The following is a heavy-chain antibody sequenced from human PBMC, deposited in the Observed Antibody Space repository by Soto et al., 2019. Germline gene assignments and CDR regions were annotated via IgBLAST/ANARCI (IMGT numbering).Heavy chain of an antibody. V-gene: IGHV3-74*01. D-gene: IGHD2-2*02. Sequence: GGSLRLSCAASGFTFSSYWMHWVRQAPGKGLVWVSRINSDGSSTSYADSVKGRFTISRDNAKNTLYLQMNSLRAEDTAVYYCARDDIVVVPAAIPPGDYYYGMDVWGQGTTVTVSS. J-gene: IGHJ6*02. CDR3: ARDDIVVVPAAIPPGDYYYGMDV. CDR2: INSDGSST. CDR1: GFTFSSYW.